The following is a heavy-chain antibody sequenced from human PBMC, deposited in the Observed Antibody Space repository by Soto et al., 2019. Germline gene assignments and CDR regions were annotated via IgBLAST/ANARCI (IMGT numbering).Heavy chain of an antibody. V-gene: IGHV3-30*18. D-gene: IGHD3-10*01. CDR1: GFTFSSYG. CDR2: ISYDGSNK. CDR3: AKPGAYGSGSYYLRGDFDY. Sequence: PAGVLRLSCAASGFTFSSYGMHWVRQAPGKGLEWVAVISYDGSNKYYADSVKGRFTISRDNSKNALYLQMNSLRAEDTAVYYCAKPGAYGSGSYYLRGDFDYWGQGTLVTVSS. J-gene: IGHJ4*02.